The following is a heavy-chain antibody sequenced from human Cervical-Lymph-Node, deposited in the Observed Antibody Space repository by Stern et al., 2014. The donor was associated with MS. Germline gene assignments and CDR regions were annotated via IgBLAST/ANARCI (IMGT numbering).Heavy chain of an antibody. CDR3: AHEDTAMVMGY. J-gene: IGHJ4*02. D-gene: IGHD5-18*01. V-gene: IGHV2-5*02. CDR2: IYWDDDK. Sequence: QVTLRESGPKLMKPTQTLKLTCTFSGFSLSTSGVGVGWIRQPPGKDLEWLALIYWDDDKRYSPSLKSRLTITKDTSKNQVVLTMTNMDPLDTATYYCAHEDTAMVMGYWGQGTLVTVSS. CDR1: GFSLSTSGVG.